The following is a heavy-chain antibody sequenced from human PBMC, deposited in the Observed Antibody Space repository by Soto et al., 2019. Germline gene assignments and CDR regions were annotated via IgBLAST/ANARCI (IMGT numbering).Heavy chain of an antibody. CDR1: ESTVSRDW. J-gene: IGHJ4*02. D-gene: IGHD1-26*01. V-gene: IGHV3-7*04. CDR2: INKDGSEK. Sequence: EVHLVESGGGLVQTGGSLRLSCAIFESTVSRDWMNWVRQAPGKGLEWVAHINKDGSEKYYVDSVKGRFTISRDKAKKSLYLQMNSLRPADTAMYYCSGGVGDAFWGQGTLDTVSS. CDR3: SGGVGDAF.